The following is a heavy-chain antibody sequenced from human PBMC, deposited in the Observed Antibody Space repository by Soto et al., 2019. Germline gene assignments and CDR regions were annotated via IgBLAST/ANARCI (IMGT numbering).Heavy chain of an antibody. V-gene: IGHV1-69*06. J-gene: IGHJ4*02. CDR3: ARAVSIAARPYDVDY. CDR1: GGTFSSYA. D-gene: IGHD6-6*01. CDR2: IIPIFGTA. Sequence: QVQLVQSGAEVKKPGSSVKVSCKASGGTFSSYAISWVRQAPGQGLEWMGGIIPIFGTANYAQKFQGRVTMTADKSTSTAYRELSSLRSEDTAVYYCARAVSIAARPYDVDYWGQGTLVTVSS.